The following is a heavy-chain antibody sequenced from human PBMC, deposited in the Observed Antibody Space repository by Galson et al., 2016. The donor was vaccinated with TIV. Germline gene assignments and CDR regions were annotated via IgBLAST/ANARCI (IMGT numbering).Heavy chain of an antibody. J-gene: IGHJ6*02. D-gene: IGHD1-7*01. CDR3: SRGNWNYGMGGAMDV. CDR2: TYYTSKWNT. V-gene: IGHV6-1*01. Sequence: CATSGDSVSGNTAAWNWVRQSPSRGLEWLGRTYYTSKWNTDYAVSVKGRIIIRPDTSMNQVSLQLSSVIPDDTAVYYCSRGNWNYGMGGAMDVWGRGTTVTVSS. CDR1: GDSVSGNTAA.